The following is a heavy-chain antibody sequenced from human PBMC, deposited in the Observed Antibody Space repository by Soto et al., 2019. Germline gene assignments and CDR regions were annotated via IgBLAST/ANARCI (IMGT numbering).Heavy chain of an antibody. J-gene: IGHJ6*02. Sequence: TSETLSLTCTVSGGSISSGGYYWSWIRQHPGKGLEWIGYIYYSGSTYYNPSLKSRVTISVDTSKNQFSLKLSSVTAADTAVYYCARDSDPYSSSSMGNDLYYYYGMDVWGQGTTVTVSS. CDR2: IYYSGST. V-gene: IGHV4-31*03. CDR1: GGSISSGGYY. D-gene: IGHD6-6*01. CDR3: ARDSDPYSSSSMGNDLYYYYGMDV.